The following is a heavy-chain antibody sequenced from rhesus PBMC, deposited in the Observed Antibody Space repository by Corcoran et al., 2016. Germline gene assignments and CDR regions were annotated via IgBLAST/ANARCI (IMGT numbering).Heavy chain of an antibody. V-gene: IGHV4-127*01. CDR2: IGGRSGRT. Sequence: QVQLQESGPGLVKPSETLSLTCAVPGYSISSGYGWSWIRQPPGKGPEGVGYIGGRSGRTNYPPSLKSRVTLSRDTAKNQLSLTLSSVPAADTAVYYCAGDAFSTYGSSYGLVSWGQGVVVTVSS. CDR1: GYSISSGYG. D-gene: IGHD4-29*01. J-gene: IGHJ6*01. CDR3: AGDAFSTYGSSYGLVS.